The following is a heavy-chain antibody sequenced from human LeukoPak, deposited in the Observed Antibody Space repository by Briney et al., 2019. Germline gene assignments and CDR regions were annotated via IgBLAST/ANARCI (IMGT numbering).Heavy chain of an antibody. CDR2: ISSSGSTI. Sequence: GGSLRLSCAASGFTFSDHYMNWVRQAPGKGLEWVSYISSSGSTIYYADSVKGRFTISRDNAKNSLYLQMNSLRAEDTAVYYCARGYYDSSGAFDYWGQGTLVTVSS. D-gene: IGHD3-22*01. J-gene: IGHJ4*02. CDR3: ARGYYDSSGAFDY. V-gene: IGHV3-11*04. CDR1: GFTFSDHY.